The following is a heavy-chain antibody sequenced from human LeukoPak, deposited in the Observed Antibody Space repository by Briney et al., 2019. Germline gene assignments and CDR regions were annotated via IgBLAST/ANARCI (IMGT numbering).Heavy chain of an antibody. J-gene: IGHJ2*01. CDR2: ISSSSSTI. D-gene: IGHD5-18*01. Sequence: GGSLRLSCAASGFTFSSYSMNWVRQAPGKGLEWVSYISSSSSTIYYADSVKGRFTISRDNAKNSLYLQMNSLRDEDTAVYYCARAGGYSYGPVSEWYSDLWGRGTLVTVSS. V-gene: IGHV3-48*02. CDR3: ARAGGYSYGPVSEWYSDL. CDR1: GFTFSSYS.